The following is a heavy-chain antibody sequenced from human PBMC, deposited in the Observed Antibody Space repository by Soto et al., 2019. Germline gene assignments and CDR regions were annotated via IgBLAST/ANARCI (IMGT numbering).Heavy chain of an antibody. CDR3: AKVKPGIQQWLVYFDY. V-gene: IGHV3-48*03. CDR2: ISSSGSTI. J-gene: IGHJ4*02. CDR1: GFTFSSYE. Sequence: GGSLRLSCAASGFTFSSYEMNWVRQAPGKGLEWVSYISSSGSTIYYADSVKGRFTISRDNAKNSLYLQMNSLRAEDTAVYYCAKVKPGIQQWLVYFDYWGQGTLVTVSS. D-gene: IGHD6-19*01.